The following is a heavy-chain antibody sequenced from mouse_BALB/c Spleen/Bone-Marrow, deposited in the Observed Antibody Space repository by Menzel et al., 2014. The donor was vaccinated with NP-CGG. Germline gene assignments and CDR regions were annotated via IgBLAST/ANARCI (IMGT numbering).Heavy chain of an antibody. CDR1: GFNIKDTY. J-gene: IGHJ4*01. V-gene: IGHV14-3*02. CDR3: ARWEYYAMDY. CDR2: IDPANGNS. Sequence: EVQLQQSGAELVKPGASVKLSCTASGFNIKDTYMHWVKQRPEQGLEWIGRIDPANGNSKYDPKFQGKATITADTSSNTAYLQLSSLTSEDTAVYYCARWEYYAMDYWGQGTSVTVSS. D-gene: IGHD4-1*01.